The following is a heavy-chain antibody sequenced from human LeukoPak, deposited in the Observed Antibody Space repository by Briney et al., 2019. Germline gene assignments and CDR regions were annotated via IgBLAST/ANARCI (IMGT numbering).Heavy chain of an antibody. V-gene: IGHV4-34*01. J-gene: IGHJ4*02. Sequence: SETLSLTCAVYGGSFSGYYWSWIRQPPGKGLEWIGEINHSGSTNYNPSLKSRVTISVDTSKNQFSLKLNSVTAADTAVYYCARHFAYYYGSGSYAPSWGQGTLVTVSS. CDR3: ARHFAYYYGSGSYAPS. D-gene: IGHD3-10*01. CDR2: INHSGST. CDR1: GGSFSGYY.